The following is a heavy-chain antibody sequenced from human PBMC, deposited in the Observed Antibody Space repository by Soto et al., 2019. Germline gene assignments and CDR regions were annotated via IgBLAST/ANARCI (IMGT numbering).Heavy chain of an antibody. V-gene: IGHV3-30*18. CDR1: GFTFSNYG. CDR3: AKDGGYSYGYSPRYYYGMDV. J-gene: IGHJ6*02. CDR2: ISYDGSNK. Sequence: GSLRLSCAASGFTFSNYGMHWVRQAPGKGLEWVAAISYDGSNKYYGDSVRGRFTISRENSKNTLYLQMNTLTAEDTAVYYCAKDGGYSYGYSPRYYYGMDVWGQGTTVTVSS. D-gene: IGHD5-18*01.